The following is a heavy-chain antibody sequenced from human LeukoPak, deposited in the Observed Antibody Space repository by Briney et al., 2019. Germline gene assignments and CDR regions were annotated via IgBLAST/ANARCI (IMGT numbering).Heavy chain of an antibody. D-gene: IGHD2-2*01. Sequence: GGSLRLSCAASGFTFSSYWMVWVRQAPGKGLEWVASIKQDGSEKYYVDSMKGRFTISRDNAKNSLYLQMNSLRAEDTAVYYCARMPRGPDVWGKGTTVTVSS. CDR3: ARMPRGPDV. CDR1: GFTFSSYW. J-gene: IGHJ6*04. V-gene: IGHV3-7*01. CDR2: IKQDGSEK.